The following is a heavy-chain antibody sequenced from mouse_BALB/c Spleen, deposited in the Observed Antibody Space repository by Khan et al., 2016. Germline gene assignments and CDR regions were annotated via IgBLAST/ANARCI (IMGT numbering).Heavy chain of an antibody. Sequence: DLVKPGPSVKLSCKASGYTFTSYWINWIKQRPGQGLEWIGRIAPGSGSTYYNEKCKGKATTTGDTSSSTADIQHSSLSDEDSAVYFCAREGTVPLMDYWGQGTSVTVSS. V-gene: IGHV1S41*01. J-gene: IGHJ4*01. D-gene: IGHD1-1*01. CDR1: GYTFTSYW. CDR3: AREGTVPLMDY. CDR2: IAPGSGST.